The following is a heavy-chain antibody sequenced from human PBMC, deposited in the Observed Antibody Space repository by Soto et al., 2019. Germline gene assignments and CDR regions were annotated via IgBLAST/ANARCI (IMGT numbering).Heavy chain of an antibody. J-gene: IGHJ6*02. CDR2: IYYSGST. CDR3: ARALSSGWYRTQYYYYGMDV. D-gene: IGHD6-19*01. V-gene: IGHV4-59*01. CDR1: GGSISSYY. Sequence: PSETLSLTCTVSGGSISSYYWSWIRQPPGKGLEWIGYIYYSGSTNYNPSLKSRVTISVDTSKNQFSLKLSSVTAADTAVYYCARALSSGWYRTQYYYYGMDVWGQGTTVTVSS.